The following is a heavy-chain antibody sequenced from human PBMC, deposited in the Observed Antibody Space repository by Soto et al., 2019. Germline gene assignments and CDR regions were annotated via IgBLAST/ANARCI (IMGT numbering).Heavy chain of an antibody. CDR3: ARENGTNLSAGVY. V-gene: IGHV1-69*05. CDR2: INPSFGTA. Sequence: SSVKVSCKASGGTFSSYAISWVRQAPGQGLEWMGRINPSFGTANYAQKFQGRVTMTRDKSTSTVYMELSSLRSEDTAVYYCARENGTNLSAGVYWGQGTLVTVSS. CDR1: GGTFSSYA. D-gene: IGHD6-13*01. J-gene: IGHJ4*02.